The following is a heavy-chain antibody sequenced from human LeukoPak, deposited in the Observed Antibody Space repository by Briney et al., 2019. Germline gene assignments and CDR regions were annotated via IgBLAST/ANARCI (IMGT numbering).Heavy chain of an antibody. J-gene: IGHJ6*03. CDR3: ATMVRGVSYYYYYMDV. V-gene: IGHV3-53*01. D-gene: IGHD3-10*01. Sequence: GGSLRLSCAASGFTVSSNYMSWVRQAPGKGLEWVSVIYSGGSTYYADSVKGRFTISRDNSKNTLYLQMNSLRAEDTAVYYCATMVRGVSYYYYYMDVWGKGTTVTISS. CDR1: GFTVSSNY. CDR2: IYSGGST.